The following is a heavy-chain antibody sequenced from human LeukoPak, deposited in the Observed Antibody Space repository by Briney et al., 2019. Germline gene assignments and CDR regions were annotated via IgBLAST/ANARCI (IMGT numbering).Heavy chain of an antibody. Sequence: GGSLRLSCAASGFTFSSYGMHWVRQAPGKGLEWVAVISYDGSNKYYADSVKGRFTISRDNSKNTLYLQMNSLRAEDTAVYYCAKDRRGYYGSGRSKTFDYGGQGTLVTVSS. CDR2: ISYDGSNK. CDR1: GFTFSSYG. J-gene: IGHJ4*02. V-gene: IGHV3-30*18. D-gene: IGHD3-10*01. CDR3: AKDRRGYYGSGRSKTFDY.